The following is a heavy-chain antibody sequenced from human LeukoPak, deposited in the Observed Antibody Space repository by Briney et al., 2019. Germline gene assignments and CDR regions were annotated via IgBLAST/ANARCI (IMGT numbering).Heavy chain of an antibody. J-gene: IGHJ4*02. V-gene: IGHV3-23*01. D-gene: IGHD1-7*01. CDR1: GFTFSSYA. Sequence: GGSLRLSCTASGFTFSSYAMSWVRQAPGKGLEWVSAISGSGVSTYYADSVKGRFTVSRDNSKNTLYLQMSSLRAEDTAVYYCAKDERNWNYNLASQTYDWGQGTLVTVSS. CDR3: AKDERNWNYNLASQTYD. CDR2: ISGSGVST.